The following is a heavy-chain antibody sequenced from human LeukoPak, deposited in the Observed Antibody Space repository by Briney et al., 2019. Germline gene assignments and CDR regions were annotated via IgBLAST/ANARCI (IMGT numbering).Heavy chain of an antibody. J-gene: IGHJ4*02. V-gene: IGHV6-1*01. CDR1: GDSVSSNSAG. Sequence: SQTLSLTCAISGDSVSSNSAGWSWIRQSPSRGLEWLGRTYYRSKWYNDYAISVKSRITINPDTSKNHFSLQLNSVTPEDTAVYYCARGGGSLDSWGQGTLVTVPS. CDR3: ARGGGSLDS. CDR2: TYYRSKWYN. D-gene: IGHD2-15*01.